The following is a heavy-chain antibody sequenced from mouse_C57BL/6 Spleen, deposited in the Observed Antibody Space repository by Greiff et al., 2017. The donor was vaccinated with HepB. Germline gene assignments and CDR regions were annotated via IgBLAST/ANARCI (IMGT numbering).Heavy chain of an antibody. CDR2: IDPSDSYT. Sequence: VQLQQPGAELVMPGASVKLSCKASGYTFTSYWMHWVKQRPGQGLEWIGEIDPSDSYTNYNQKFKGKSTLTVDKSSSTAYMQLSSLTSEDSAVYYCARSGVTPYYAMDYWGQGTSVTVSS. J-gene: IGHJ4*01. CDR1: GYTFTSYW. D-gene: IGHD2-2*01. CDR3: ARSGVTPYYAMDY. V-gene: IGHV1-69*01.